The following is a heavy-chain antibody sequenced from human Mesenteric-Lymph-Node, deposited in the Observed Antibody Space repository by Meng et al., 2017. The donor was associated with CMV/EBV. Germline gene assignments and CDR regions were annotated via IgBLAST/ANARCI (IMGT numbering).Heavy chain of an antibody. V-gene: IGHV3-30*02. Sequence: GESLKISCAASGFTLKKYGMHWVRQAPGKGLQLVAFIRYDGSNKYYADSVKGRFTIFRDNSKNTLYLEMNSLRADDTAVYYCAKDLELSSSTLDSWGQGTLVTVSS. CDR1: GFTLKKYG. J-gene: IGHJ4*02. CDR2: IRYDGSNK. D-gene: IGHD3-3*01. CDR3: AKDLELSSSTLDS.